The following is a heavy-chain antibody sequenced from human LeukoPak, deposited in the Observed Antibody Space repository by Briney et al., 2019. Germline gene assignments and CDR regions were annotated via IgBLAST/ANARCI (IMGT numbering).Heavy chain of an antibody. V-gene: IGHV2-70*17. CDR2: IDWDDDK. Sequence: SGPTLVNPTQTLTLTCTFSGFSLSIAGMCVGWILQPSGKALERPARIDWDDDKFYSTSLNTRLTLSKDTSRNQVALTMTNVDPLDTPPYFCARTRRTAVTTRHYYMDVWGKGTTVTASS. CDR1: GFSLSIAGMC. D-gene: IGHD4-17*01. J-gene: IGHJ6*03. CDR3: ARTRRTAVTTRHYYMDV.